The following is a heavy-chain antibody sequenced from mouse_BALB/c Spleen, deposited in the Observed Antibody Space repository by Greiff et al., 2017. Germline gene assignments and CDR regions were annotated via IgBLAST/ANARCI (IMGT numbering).Heavy chain of an antibody. V-gene: IGHV1-5*01. CDR3: TTSHIVLRLSYWYFDV. Sequence: EVKLQESGTVLARPGASVKMSCKASGYTFTSYWMHWVKQRPGQGLEWIGAIYPGNSDTSYNQKFKGKAKLTAVTSTSTAYMELSSLTNEDSAVYYCTTSHIVLRLSYWYFDVWGAGTTVTVSS. D-gene: IGHD1-2*01. J-gene: IGHJ1*01. CDR2: IYPGNSDT. CDR1: GYTFTSYW.